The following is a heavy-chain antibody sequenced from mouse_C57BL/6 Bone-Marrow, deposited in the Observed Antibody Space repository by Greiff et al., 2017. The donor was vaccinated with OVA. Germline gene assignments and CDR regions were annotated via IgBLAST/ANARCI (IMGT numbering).Heavy chain of an antibody. Sequence: EVKLMESGAELVRPGASVKLSCTASGFNIKDDYMHWVKQRPEQGLEWIGWIDPENGDTEYASKFQGKATITADTSSNTAYLQLSSLTSEDTAVYYCTPIYYDYDGTFDYWGQGTTLTVSS. CDR2: IDPENGDT. V-gene: IGHV14-4*01. CDR3: TPIYYDYDGTFDY. CDR1: GFNIKDDY. J-gene: IGHJ2*01. D-gene: IGHD2-4*01.